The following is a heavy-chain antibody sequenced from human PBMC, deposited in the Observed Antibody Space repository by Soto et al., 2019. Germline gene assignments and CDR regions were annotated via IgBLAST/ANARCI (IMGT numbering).Heavy chain of an antibody. CDR1: GFTFSSYW. CDR2: INSDGSST. D-gene: IGHD3-9*01. Sequence: GGSLRLSCAASGFTFSSYWMHWVRQAPGKGLVWVSRINSDGSSTSYADSVKGRFTISRDNAKNTLYLQMNSLRAEDTAVYYFFFVQETAYEILTGYSNWFDPWGQGTLVTVSS. J-gene: IGHJ5*02. CDR3: FFVQETAYEILTGYSNWFDP. V-gene: IGHV3-74*01.